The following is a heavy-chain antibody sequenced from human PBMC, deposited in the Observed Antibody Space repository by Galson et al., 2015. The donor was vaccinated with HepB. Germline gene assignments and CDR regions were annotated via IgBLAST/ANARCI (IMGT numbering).Heavy chain of an antibody. CDR1: GFTFSSYA. V-gene: IGHV3-23*01. CDR3: AKPRQLWGNAFDI. CDR2: ISGSGGST. Sequence: SLRLSCAASGFTFSSYAMSWVRQAPGKGLEWVSAISGSGGSTYYADSVKGRFTISRDNSKNTLYLQMNSPRDEDTAVYYCAKPRQLWGNAFDIWGQGTMVTVSS. D-gene: IGHD6-13*01. J-gene: IGHJ3*02.